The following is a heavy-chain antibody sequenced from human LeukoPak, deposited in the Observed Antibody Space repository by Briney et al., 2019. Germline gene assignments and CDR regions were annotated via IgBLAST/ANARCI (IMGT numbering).Heavy chain of an antibody. Sequence: PSETLSLTCTVSGGSITSYYWSWIRQPPGKGLEWIGYIYYSGSTNYNPSLKSRVTISLDTSKNQFSLKPSSVTAADTAVYYCARYYYGSGSYWTWGQGTLVTVSS. CDR1: GGSITSYY. D-gene: IGHD3-10*01. V-gene: IGHV4-59*08. CDR2: IYYSGST. J-gene: IGHJ5*02. CDR3: ARYYYGSGSYWT.